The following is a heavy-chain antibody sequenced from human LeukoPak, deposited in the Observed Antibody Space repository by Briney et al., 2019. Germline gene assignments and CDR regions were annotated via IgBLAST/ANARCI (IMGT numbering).Heavy chain of an antibody. V-gene: IGHV4-4*07. D-gene: IGHD5-12*01. CDR2: IYYSGST. CDR1: GGSISSYY. CDR3: ARSCRILDIVATIRARLGGNGFDI. J-gene: IGHJ3*02. Sequence: PSETLSLTCTVSGGSISSYYWSWIRQPAGKGLEWIGRIYYSGSTNYNPSLKSRVTISVDTSKNQFSLKLSSVTAADKAVYYCARSCRILDIVATIRARLGGNGFDIWGQGTMVTVSS.